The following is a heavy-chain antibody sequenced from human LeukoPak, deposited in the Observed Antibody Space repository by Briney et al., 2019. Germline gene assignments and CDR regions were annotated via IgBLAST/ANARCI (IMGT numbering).Heavy chain of an antibody. D-gene: IGHD2-8*01. CDR3: ATSYCTNGVCSYYYYYMDV. V-gene: IGHV3-48*01. CDR1: GFTFSSYG. CDR2: ISSSSSTI. J-gene: IGHJ6*03. Sequence: GGSLRLSCAASGFTFSSYGMTWVRQAPGKGLEWVSYISSSSSTIYYADSVKGRFTISRDNSKNTLYLQMNSLRAGDTAVYYCATSYCTNGVCSYYYYYMDVWGKGTTVTVSS.